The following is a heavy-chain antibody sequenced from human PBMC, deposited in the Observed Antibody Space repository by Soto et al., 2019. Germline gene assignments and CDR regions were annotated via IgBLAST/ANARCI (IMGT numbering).Heavy chain of an antibody. D-gene: IGHD5-18*01. CDR1: GYTFTSYY. CDR2: INPSGGST. J-gene: IGHJ5*02. Sequence: ASVKVSCKASGYTFTSYYMHGVREAPGQELEWMGIINPSGGSTSYAQKFQGRVTMTRDTSTSTVYMELSSLRSEDTAVYYCARRVQLWNHPYNNWFDPWGRGTLVTVSS. V-gene: IGHV1-46*03. CDR3: ARRVQLWNHPYNNWFDP.